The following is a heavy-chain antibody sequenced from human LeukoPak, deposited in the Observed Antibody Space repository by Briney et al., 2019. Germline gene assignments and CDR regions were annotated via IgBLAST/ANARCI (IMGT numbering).Heavy chain of an antibody. CDR1: GGSLSSYY. Sequence: SETLSLTCTVSGGSLSSYYWNWIRQPAGKGLEWIGRIYTSGSTNYNPSLKSRVTMSVDTSKNQFSLKLSSVTAADTAVYYCARSPDILTGEKFDYWGQGTLVTVSS. J-gene: IGHJ4*02. V-gene: IGHV4-4*07. CDR2: IYTSGST. D-gene: IGHD3-9*01. CDR3: ARSPDILTGEKFDY.